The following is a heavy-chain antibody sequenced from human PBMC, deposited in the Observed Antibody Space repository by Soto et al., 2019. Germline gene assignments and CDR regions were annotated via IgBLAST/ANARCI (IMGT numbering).Heavy chain of an antibody. Sequence: GGSLRLSCAASGFTFSSYAMHWVRQAPGKGLEWVSAISGSGGSTYYADSVKGRFTISRDNSKNTLYLQMNSLRAEDTAVYYCAKGARIQLWLLPLGYWGQGTLVTVSS. CDR1: GFTFSSYA. J-gene: IGHJ4*02. CDR2: ISGSGGST. D-gene: IGHD5-18*01. V-gene: IGHV3-23*01. CDR3: AKGARIQLWLLPLGY.